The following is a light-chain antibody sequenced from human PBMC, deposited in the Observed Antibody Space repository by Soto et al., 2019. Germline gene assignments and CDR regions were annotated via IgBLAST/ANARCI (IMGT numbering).Light chain of an antibody. Sequence: QSALTQPASVSGTPGQSITISCTGSNSEACIYDFVSWYQHHPGRAPKLIVSEVSHRPSGVSNLFSGSKSGNTASLTISGLQSEDEADYYCISYTSDDGRYVFGTGTKLTVL. CDR2: EVS. CDR3: ISYTSDDGRYV. J-gene: IGLJ1*01. V-gene: IGLV2-14*01. CDR1: NSEACIYDF.